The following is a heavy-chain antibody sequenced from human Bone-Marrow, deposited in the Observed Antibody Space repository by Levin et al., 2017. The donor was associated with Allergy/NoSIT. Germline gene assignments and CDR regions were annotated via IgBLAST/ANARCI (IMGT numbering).Heavy chain of an antibody. CDR2: ISISGNHI. CDR1: GFTFSNYN. Sequence: SCAASGFTFSNYNMHWVRQAPGKGLEWVSSISISGNHIYYADSVKGRFTISRDNAKNSLYLQMNSLRAEDTAVYYCARQLGNFWSGYNYFDYWGQGTLVTVSS. J-gene: IGHJ4*02. D-gene: IGHD3-3*01. V-gene: IGHV3-21*01. CDR3: ARQLGNFWSGYNYFDY.